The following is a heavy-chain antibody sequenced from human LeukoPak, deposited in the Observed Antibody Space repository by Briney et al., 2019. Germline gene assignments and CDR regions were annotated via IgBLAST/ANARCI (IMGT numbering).Heavy chain of an antibody. CDR1: GFTFTNYA. CDR3: ARGLGGYCSGGRCYAGLDY. Sequence: GGSLRLSCAASGFTFTNYAMHWVRQAPGKGLEWVAVISYDGSNKYYADSVKGRFTISRDNSKNTVYLRMNTLRPEDTAVYYCARGLGGYCSGGRCYAGLDYWGQGTLVTVS. D-gene: IGHD2-15*01. J-gene: IGHJ4*02. V-gene: IGHV3-30-3*01. CDR2: ISYDGSNK.